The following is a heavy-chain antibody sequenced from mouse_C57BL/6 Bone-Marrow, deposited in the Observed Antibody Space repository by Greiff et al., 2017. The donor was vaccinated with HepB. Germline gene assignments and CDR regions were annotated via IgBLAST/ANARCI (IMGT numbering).Heavy chain of an antibody. V-gene: IGHV14-4*01. CDR3: TTYYGSRLQAWFAY. D-gene: IGHD1-1*01. J-gene: IGHJ3*01. CDR2: IDPENGDT. CDR1: GFNIKDDY. Sequence: EVQLQQSGAELVRPGASVKLSCTASGFNIKDDYMHWVKQRPEQGLEWIGWIDPENGDTEYASKFQGKATITADTSSNTAYLQLSSLTSEDTAVYYCTTYYGSRLQAWFAYWGQGTLVTVSA.